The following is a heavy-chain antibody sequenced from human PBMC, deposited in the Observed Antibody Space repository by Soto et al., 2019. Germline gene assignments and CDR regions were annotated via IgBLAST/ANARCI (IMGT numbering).Heavy chain of an antibody. Sequence: QVQLQESGPGLVKPSQTLSLTCTVSGGSISSGGYYWSWIRQHPGKGLEWIGYIYYSGSTYYNPSLKRRVNISVDTSKNQFSLKLSSVTAADTAVYYCARGSGDYKSWFDPWGQGTLVTVSS. D-gene: IGHD4-17*01. J-gene: IGHJ5*02. CDR3: ARGSGDYKSWFDP. CDR2: IYYSGST. CDR1: GGSISSGGYY. V-gene: IGHV4-31*03.